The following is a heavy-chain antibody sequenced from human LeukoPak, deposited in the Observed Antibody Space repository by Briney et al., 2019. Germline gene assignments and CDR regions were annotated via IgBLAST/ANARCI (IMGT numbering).Heavy chain of an antibody. Sequence: PGGSLRLSCAASGFTFSTYNMNWVRQAPGKGLEWVSAISGSGGSTYYADSVKGRFTISRDNSKNTLYLQMNSLRAEDTAVYYCAKASRYYGSVRDAFDIWGQGTMVTVSS. J-gene: IGHJ3*02. CDR1: GFTFSTYN. D-gene: IGHD3-10*01. V-gene: IGHV3-23*01. CDR2: ISGSGGST. CDR3: AKASRYYGSVRDAFDI.